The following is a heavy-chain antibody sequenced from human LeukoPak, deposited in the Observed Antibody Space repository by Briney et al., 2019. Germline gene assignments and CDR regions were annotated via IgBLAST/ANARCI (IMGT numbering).Heavy chain of an antibody. D-gene: IGHD4-17*01. CDR1: GFTFDDYA. CDR3: AKDIEVLRLLDYYGMDV. CDR2: ISWNSGSI. Sequence: PGRSLRLSCAASGFTFDDYAMHWVRQAPGKGLEWVSGISWNSGSIGYADSVKGRFTISRDNSKNTLYMQMNSLRAEDTAVYYCAKDIEVLRLLDYYGMDVWGQGTTVTVSS. V-gene: IGHV3-9*01. J-gene: IGHJ6*02.